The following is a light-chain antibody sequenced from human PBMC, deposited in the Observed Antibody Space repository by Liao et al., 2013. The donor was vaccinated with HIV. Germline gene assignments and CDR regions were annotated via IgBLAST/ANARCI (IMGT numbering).Light chain of an antibody. CDR2: YNS. J-gene: IGLJ2*01. V-gene: IGLV3-21*01. CDR3: QVYDSSSEHVV. CDR1: NIGGKG. Sequence: SYVLTQPPSVSLAPGKTATITCGGNNIGGKGVHWYQQKPGQAPVLVIYYNSDRPSGIPERFSGSNSGNTATLTISWVEAGDEADYYCQVYDSSSEHVVFGGGTQLTVL.